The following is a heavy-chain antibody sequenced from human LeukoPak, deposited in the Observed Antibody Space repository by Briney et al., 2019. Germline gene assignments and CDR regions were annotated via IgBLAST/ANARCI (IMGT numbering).Heavy chain of an antibody. CDR1: GVSISSYY. J-gene: IGHJ5*02. D-gene: IGHD6-19*01. V-gene: IGHV4-4*07. CDR2: IYSSGST. CDR3: VRGLPSGWSHWFDP. Sequence: SETLSLTCNVSGVSISSYYWSWIRQPAGKGLEWIGHIYSSGSTNYNPSLQSRVTLSLDTSKNQFSLKLSSVTAADTAVYYCVRGLPSGWSHWFDPWGQGTLVTVSP.